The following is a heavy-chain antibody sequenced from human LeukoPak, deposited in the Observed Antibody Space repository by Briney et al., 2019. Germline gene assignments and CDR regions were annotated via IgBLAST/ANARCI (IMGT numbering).Heavy chain of an antibody. CDR1: GYSISAGYY. CDR3: ARVAERTWLPYDSAFDI. J-gene: IGHJ3*02. CDR2: IYHGGST. Sequence: SETLSLTCAVSGYSISAGYYWSWIRQPPGKGLEWIATIYHGGSTYYNPSLESRITISLDTSRNLFSLNVTSVSAADSAMYYCARVAERTWLPYDSAFDIWGQGTMVTVSS. V-gene: IGHV4-38-2*01. D-gene: IGHD3-3*01.